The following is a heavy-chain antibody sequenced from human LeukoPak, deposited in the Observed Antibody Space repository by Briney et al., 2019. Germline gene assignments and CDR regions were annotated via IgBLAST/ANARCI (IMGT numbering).Heavy chain of an antibody. CDR3: AGHHPRNTVDF. D-gene: IGHD2/OR15-2a*01. V-gene: IGHV4-34*01. J-gene: IGHJ4*02. CDR1: GGSFSGYY. Sequence: SETLSLTCAVYGGSFSGYYWSWLRQPPGKGLERIGEINHSGSTNYNPSLKSRVTISVDTSKNQFSLKLSSVTAADTAVYYCAGHHPRNTVDFLGQGTLVTVSS. CDR2: INHSGST.